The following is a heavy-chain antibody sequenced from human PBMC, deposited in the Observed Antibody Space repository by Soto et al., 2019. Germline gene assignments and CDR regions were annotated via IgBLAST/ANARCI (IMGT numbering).Heavy chain of an antibody. Sequence: ASVEVSCKASGYTFTSYGISWVRQAPGQGLEWMGWISAYNGNTNYAQKLQGRVTMTTDTSTSTAYMELRSLRSDDTAVYYCARGRRYYYDSSGYYPLDYWGQGTLVTVSS. CDR1: GYTFTSYG. D-gene: IGHD3-22*01. J-gene: IGHJ4*02. CDR3: ARGRRYYYDSSGYYPLDY. CDR2: ISAYNGNT. V-gene: IGHV1-18*01.